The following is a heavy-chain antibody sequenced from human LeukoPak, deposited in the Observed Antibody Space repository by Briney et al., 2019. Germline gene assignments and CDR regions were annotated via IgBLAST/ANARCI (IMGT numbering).Heavy chain of an antibody. V-gene: IGHV1-46*03. CDR2: INPSGGST. CDR3: ARNPRLLQSYYYMDV. D-gene: IGHD2-15*01. Sequence: ASVKVSCKASGYTFTSYYMHWVRQAPGQGLEWMGIINPSGGSTSYAQKFQGRVTMTRDTSTSTVYMELSSLRSEDTAVYYCARNPRLLQSYYYMDVWGKGTTVTVSS. CDR1: GYTFTSYY. J-gene: IGHJ6*03.